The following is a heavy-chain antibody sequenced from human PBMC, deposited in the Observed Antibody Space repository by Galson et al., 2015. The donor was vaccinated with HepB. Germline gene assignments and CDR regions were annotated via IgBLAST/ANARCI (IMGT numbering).Heavy chain of an antibody. CDR1: GGSISSSSYY. Sequence: ETLSLTCTVSGGSISSSSYYWGWIRQPPGKGLEWIGSIYYGENTYYNPPLKSRVTIPVDTSKNQFSLKLTSVTAADTAIYYCARVREERVRALYYFYYWSQGTLVTVSS. D-gene: IGHD2-2*01. CDR3: ARVREERVRALYYFYY. J-gene: IGHJ4*02. CDR2: IYYGENT. V-gene: IGHV4-39*07.